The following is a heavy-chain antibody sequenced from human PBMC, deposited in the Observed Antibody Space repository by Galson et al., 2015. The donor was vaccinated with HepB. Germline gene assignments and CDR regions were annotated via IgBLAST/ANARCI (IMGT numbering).Heavy chain of an antibody. Sequence: SCKASGGTFSNYAFSWARQAPGQGLEWMGSFSPVFGTANYADKFQGRLTITADRSTSAGYMELSSLRSDDTAVYYCATRAFCGGDCHALDSWGQGTLLIVSS. CDR1: GGTFSNYA. D-gene: IGHD2-21*02. CDR3: ATRAFCGGDCHALDS. J-gene: IGHJ5*01. CDR2: FSPVFGTA. V-gene: IGHV1-69*06.